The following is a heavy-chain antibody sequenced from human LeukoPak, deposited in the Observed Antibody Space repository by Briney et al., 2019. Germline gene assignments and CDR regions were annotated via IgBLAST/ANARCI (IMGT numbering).Heavy chain of an antibody. J-gene: IGHJ4*02. CDR3: ARDTTLDYDILTGFDY. V-gene: IGHV3-23*01. CDR2: ISGSGGST. D-gene: IGHD3-9*01. Sequence: GGSLRLSCAVSGFTFSSYAMSWVRQAPGKGLEWVSGISGSGGSTYYADSVKGRFTISRDNSKNTLYLQMNSLRAEDTAVYYCARDTTLDYDILTGFDYWGQGTLVTVSS. CDR1: GFTFSSYA.